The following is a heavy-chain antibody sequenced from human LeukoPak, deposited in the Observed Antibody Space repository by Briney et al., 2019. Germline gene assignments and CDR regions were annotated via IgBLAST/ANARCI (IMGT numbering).Heavy chain of an antibody. D-gene: IGHD6-13*01. CDR1: GGPISSGSYY. Sequence: SETLSLTCTVSGGPISSGSYYWSWIRQPAGKGLEWIGRIYTSGSTNYNPSLKSRVTISVDTSKNQFSLKLSSVTAADTAVYYCARVNRGSSWDDYYYYYMDVWGKGTTVTVSS. CDR2: IYTSGST. V-gene: IGHV4-61*02. CDR3: ARVNRGSSWDDYYYYYMDV. J-gene: IGHJ6*03.